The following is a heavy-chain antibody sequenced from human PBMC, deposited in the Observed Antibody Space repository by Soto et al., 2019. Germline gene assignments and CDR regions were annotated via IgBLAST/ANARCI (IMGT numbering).Heavy chain of an antibody. CDR3: VRGPYNYNSRYFDY. V-gene: IGHV4-34*01. J-gene: IGHJ4*02. Sequence: PSETLSLTCTVSGGSFSGYFWTWIRQRPGKGLEWLAEINHSGITNYNPSFESRVSISVDTSKNQFSLRLYSVTAADTAVYYCVRGPYNYNSRYFDYWGQGTLVTVS. CDR2: INHSGIT. CDR1: GGSFSGYF. D-gene: IGHD1-1*01.